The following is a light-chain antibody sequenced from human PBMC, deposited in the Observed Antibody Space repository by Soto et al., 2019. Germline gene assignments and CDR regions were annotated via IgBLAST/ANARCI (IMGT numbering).Light chain of an antibody. V-gene: IGKV1-5*01. Sequence: DIQMTQSPPTLSASVGDRVSIACRASQSISSSLAWYQQKPGKAPKLLIYDASSLESGVPSRFSGSGSGTEFTLSINSLQPQDFATYYCQQYHRYSWTFGQGTKVEIK. CDR2: DAS. CDR3: QQYHRYSWT. J-gene: IGKJ1*01. CDR1: QSISSS.